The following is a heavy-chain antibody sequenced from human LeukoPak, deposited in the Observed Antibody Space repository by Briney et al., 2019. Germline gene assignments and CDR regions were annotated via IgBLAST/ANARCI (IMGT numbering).Heavy chain of an antibody. CDR2: INHSGST. Sequence: SGTLSLTCAVYGGSFSGYYWSWIRQPPGKGLEWIGEINHSGSTNYNPSLKSRVTISVDTSKNQFSLKLSSVTAADTAVYYCARGASGWYTENWFDPWGQGTLVTVSS. D-gene: IGHD6-19*01. J-gene: IGHJ5*02. CDR1: GGSFSGYY. V-gene: IGHV4-34*01. CDR3: ARGASGWYTENWFDP.